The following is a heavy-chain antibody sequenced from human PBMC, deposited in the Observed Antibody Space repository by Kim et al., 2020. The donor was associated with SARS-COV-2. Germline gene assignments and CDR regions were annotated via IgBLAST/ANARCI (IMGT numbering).Heavy chain of an antibody. D-gene: IGHD1-26*01. J-gene: IGHJ3*02. Sequence: GGSLRLSCAASGFTFDDYAMHWVRQAPGKGLEWVSGISWNSGSIGYADSVKGRFTISRDNAKNSLYLQMNSLRAEDTALYYCAKVRGASGSYYGSPGAFDIWGQGTMVTVSS. V-gene: IGHV3-9*01. CDR1: GFTFDDYA. CDR2: ISWNSGSI. CDR3: AKVRGASGSYYGSPGAFDI.